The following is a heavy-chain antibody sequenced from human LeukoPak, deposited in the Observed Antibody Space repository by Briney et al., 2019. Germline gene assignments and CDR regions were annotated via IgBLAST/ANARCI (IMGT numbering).Heavy chain of an antibody. J-gene: IGHJ5*02. CDR3: ARPSYDSSGPISP. CDR1: GGSFRGYY. D-gene: IGHD3-22*01. Sequence: SETLSLTCAVYGGSFRGYYWSWIRQPPGKGLEWIGEINHSGSTNYNPSLKSRVTISVDTSKNQFSLKLSSVTAADTAVYYCARPSYDSSGPISPWGQGTLVTVSS. V-gene: IGHV4-34*01. CDR2: INHSGST.